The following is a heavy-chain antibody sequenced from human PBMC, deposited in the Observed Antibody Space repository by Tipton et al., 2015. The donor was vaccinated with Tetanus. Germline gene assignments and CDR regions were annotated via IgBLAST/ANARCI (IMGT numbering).Heavy chain of an antibody. CDR2: IDPNSGAT. Sequence: QLVQSGAEMKKPGASVKVSCKASGYTFTGYYIYWVRQAPGQGLEWMGWIDPNSGATVYAQKFQGRVTRTRDTSISTAYKELRSLKSDDTAVYYCARNKGDYIYYGMDVRGPGTTVTVS. J-gene: IGHJ6*02. CDR1: GYTFTGYY. V-gene: IGHV1-2*02. CDR3: ARNKGDYIYYGMDV. D-gene: IGHD2-21*01.